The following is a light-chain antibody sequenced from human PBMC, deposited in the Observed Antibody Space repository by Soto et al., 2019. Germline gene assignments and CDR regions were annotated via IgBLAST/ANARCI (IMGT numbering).Light chain of an antibody. CDR2: EVS. CDR3: SSYTAFSTWV. Sequence: QSALTQPASVSGSPGQSITISCTGTSNDVGGYNYVSWYQQHPGKAPQLIIYEVSNRPSGVSHRFSGSKSGDTASLTISGLQAEDGADYYCSSYTAFSTWVFGGGTKLIVL. CDR1: SNDVGGYNY. V-gene: IGLV2-14*01. J-gene: IGLJ3*02.